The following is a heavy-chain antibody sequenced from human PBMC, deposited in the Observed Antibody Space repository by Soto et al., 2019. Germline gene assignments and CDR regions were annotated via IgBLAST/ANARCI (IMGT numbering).Heavy chain of an antibody. CDR3: ARARIAAASYYGMDV. CDR2: IYHSGST. D-gene: IGHD6-13*01. CDR1: GGSISSSNW. Sequence: SETLSLTCAVSGGSISSSNWWSWVRQPPGKGLEWIGEIYHSGSTNYNPSLKSRVTISVDKSKNQFSLKLSSVTAADTAVYYCARARIAAASYYGMDVWGQGTTVTVSS. V-gene: IGHV4-4*02. J-gene: IGHJ6*02.